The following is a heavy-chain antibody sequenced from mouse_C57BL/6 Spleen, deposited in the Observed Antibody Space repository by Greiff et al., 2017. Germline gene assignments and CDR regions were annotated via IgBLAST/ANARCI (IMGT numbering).Heavy chain of an antibody. D-gene: IGHD2-3*01. Sequence: QVQLQQPGAELVKPGASVKLSCKASGYTFTSYWMHWVKQRPGQGLEWIGMIHPNSGSTNYNEKFKSKATLTVDKSSSTAYMQRSSLTSEDSAVYYCARRDDGYSFYAMDYWGQGTSVTVSS. CDR1: GYTFTSYW. V-gene: IGHV1-64*01. CDR2: IHPNSGST. J-gene: IGHJ4*01. CDR3: ARRDDGYSFYAMDY.